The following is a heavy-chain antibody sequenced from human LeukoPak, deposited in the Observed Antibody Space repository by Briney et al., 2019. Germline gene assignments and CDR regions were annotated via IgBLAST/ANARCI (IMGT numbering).Heavy chain of an antibody. CDR1: GYTFTGYY. V-gene: IGHV1-2*02. J-gene: IGHJ4*02. Sequence: VASVKVSCKASGYTFTGYYMHWVRQAPGQGLEWMGWINPNSGGTNYAQKFQGRVTMTRDTSISTAYMELSRLRSDDTAVYYCAGPLTTVAGTMATTHNGDYWGQGTLVTVSS. CDR2: INPNSGGT. D-gene: IGHD6-19*01. CDR3: AGPLTTVAGTMATTHNGDY.